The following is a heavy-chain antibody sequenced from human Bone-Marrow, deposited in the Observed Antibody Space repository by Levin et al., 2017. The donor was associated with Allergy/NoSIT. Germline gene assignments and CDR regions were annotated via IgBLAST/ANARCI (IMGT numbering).Heavy chain of an antibody. CDR1: GVTVSSNY. D-gene: IGHD3-16*01. CDR2: IYSDGST. CDR3: TRDRNSVWHFGH. V-gene: IGHV3-53*01. J-gene: IGHJ4*02. Sequence: GGSLRLSCAASGVTVSSNYMNWVRKAPGKGLEWVSIIYSDGSTRYADSVKGRFTISRDISKNALYLQMNSLRAGDTAMYYCTRDRNSVWHFGHWGQGTLVTVSS.